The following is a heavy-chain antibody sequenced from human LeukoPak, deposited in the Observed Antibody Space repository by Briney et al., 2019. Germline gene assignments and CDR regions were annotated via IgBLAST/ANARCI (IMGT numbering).Heavy chain of an antibody. CDR2: IRGDGRAT. Sequence: GGSLRLSCAASGFIFTDYWMHWVRQGPGKELVWVARIRGDGRATTYADSVKGRFTISRDNSKNTLYLQMNSLRAEDTAVYYCARGTLLIYYYGMDVWGQGTTVTVSS. CDR3: ARGTLLIYYYGMDV. J-gene: IGHJ6*02. CDR1: GFIFTDYW. D-gene: IGHD2/OR15-2a*01. V-gene: IGHV3-74*01.